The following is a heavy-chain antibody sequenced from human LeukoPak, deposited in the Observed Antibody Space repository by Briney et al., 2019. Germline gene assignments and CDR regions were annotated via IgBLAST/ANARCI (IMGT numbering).Heavy chain of an antibody. CDR3: ARGEGTTRPIDAFDI. D-gene: IGHD4-17*01. CDR2: IYTDGSRR. CDR1: GFTFSNYW. J-gene: IGHJ3*02. V-gene: IGHV3-74*01. Sequence: PGGSLRLSCAASGFTFSNYWMHWVRQAPGKGLVWVSRIYTDGSRRSYADSVKGRFTISRDNAKNALYLQINSLRAEDTAVFYCARGEGTTRPIDAFDIWGQGTMVTVSS.